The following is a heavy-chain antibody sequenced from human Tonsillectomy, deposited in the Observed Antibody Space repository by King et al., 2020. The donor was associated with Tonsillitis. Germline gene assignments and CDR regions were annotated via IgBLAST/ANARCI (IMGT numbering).Heavy chain of an antibody. CDR3: ARRATEYSSSPSYYYYMDV. D-gene: IGHD6-13*01. Sequence: VQLVESGAEVKKPGESLRISCKGSGYSFTSYWISWVRQMTGKGLEWMGRIDPSDSYTNYSPSFQGPVTISADKSISIAYLQWSSLKASDTAMYYCARRATEYSSSPSYYYYMDVWGKGTTVTVSS. J-gene: IGHJ6*03. CDR1: GYSFTSYW. V-gene: IGHV5-10-1*03. CDR2: IDPSDSYT.